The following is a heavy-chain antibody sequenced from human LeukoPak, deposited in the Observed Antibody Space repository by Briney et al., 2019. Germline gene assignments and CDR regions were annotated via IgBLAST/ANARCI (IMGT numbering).Heavy chain of an antibody. CDR1: GFTFSSYG. D-gene: IGHD3-10*01. J-gene: IGHJ6*02. CDR2: IRYDGSNK. V-gene: IGHV3-30*02. CDR3: AKCRRSYYGSGSYRDYYGMDV. Sequence: GGSLRLSCAASGFTFSSYGMHWVRQAPGKGLEWVAFIRYDGSNKYYADSVEGRFTISRDNSKNTLYLQMNSLRAEDTAVYYCAKCRRSYYGSGSYRDYYGMDVWGQGTTVTVSS.